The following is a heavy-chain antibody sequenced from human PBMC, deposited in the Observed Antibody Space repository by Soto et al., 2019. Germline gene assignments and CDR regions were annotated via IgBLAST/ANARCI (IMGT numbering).Heavy chain of an antibody. Sequence: QVQLVQSGAEVKKPGASVKVSCKASGYTFTSYGISWVQQAPGQGLEWMGWISAYNGNTNYAQKLQGRVTMTTDTYTSTAYMELRSLRSDDSAVYYLASDRVVVVAGAFDLWGQVNMLTVSS. CDR3: ASDRVVVVAGAFDL. CDR2: ISAYNGNT. V-gene: IGHV1-18*01. D-gene: IGHD2-15*01. J-gene: IGHJ3*01. CDR1: GYTFTSYG.